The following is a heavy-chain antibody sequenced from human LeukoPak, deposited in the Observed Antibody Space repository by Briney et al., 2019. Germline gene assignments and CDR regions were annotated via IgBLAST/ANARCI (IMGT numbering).Heavy chain of an antibody. V-gene: IGHV3-23*01. CDR3: ARPPPARNYYDSSGYYSFFDY. CDR2: ISGSGGST. D-gene: IGHD3-22*01. Sequence: PGGSLRLSCAASGFTFSSYAMSWVRQAPGKGLEWVSAISGSGGSTYYADSVKGRFTISRDNSKNTLYLQMNSLRAEDTAVYYCARPPPARNYYDSSGYYSFFDYWGQGTLVTVSS. CDR1: GFTFSSYA. J-gene: IGHJ4*02.